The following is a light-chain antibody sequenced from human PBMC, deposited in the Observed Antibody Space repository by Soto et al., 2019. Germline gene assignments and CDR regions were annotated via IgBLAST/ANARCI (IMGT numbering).Light chain of an antibody. J-gene: IGLJ1*01. Sequence: QSLLTQPASVSGSPGQSITISCSGTSSDIGSYNHVAWYQQFPGKSPKLMIYAVSDRPSGVSDRFSGSKSGITASLTISGLQTEDEADYYCISYSDRQTYLLGNGTKVTV. CDR3: ISYSDRQTYL. V-gene: IGLV2-14*03. CDR1: SSDIGSYNH. CDR2: AVS.